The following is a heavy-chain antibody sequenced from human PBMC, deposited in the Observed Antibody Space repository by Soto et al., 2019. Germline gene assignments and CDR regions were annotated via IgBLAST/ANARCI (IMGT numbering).Heavy chain of an antibody. D-gene: IGHD6-6*01. CDR3: ARVGGLAARTFDY. J-gene: IGHJ4*02. Sequence: TLSLTCTVSGGSISDFYWSWIRQPPGKGLEWIGYIYYSGSTNYNPSLKSRVTISVDTSKNQFSLNLRSMSPADTAVYYCARVGGLAARTFDYWGPGTLVTV. CDR2: IYYSGST. CDR1: GGSISDFY. V-gene: IGHV4-59*01.